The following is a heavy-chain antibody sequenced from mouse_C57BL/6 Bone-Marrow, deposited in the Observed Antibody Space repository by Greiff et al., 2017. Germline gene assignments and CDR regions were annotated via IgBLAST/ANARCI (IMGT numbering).Heavy chain of an antibody. V-gene: IGHV8-5*01. Sequence: QVTLKVSGPGILQPSQTLSLTCSFSGFSLSTSNMGIGWIRQPSGKGLEWLAHIWWNDDMYYNPSLKSRLTISKDTSNNQVFPKITSVDTADTATYYCARYSNYYYAMDYWGQGTSVTVSS. CDR1: GFSLSTSNMG. CDR3: ARYSNYYYAMDY. J-gene: IGHJ4*01. D-gene: IGHD2-5*01. CDR2: IWWNDDM.